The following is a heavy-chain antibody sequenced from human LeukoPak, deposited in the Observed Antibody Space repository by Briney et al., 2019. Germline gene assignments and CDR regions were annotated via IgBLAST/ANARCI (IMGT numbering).Heavy chain of an antibody. Sequence: SQTLSLTCAISGDSVSSNSAGWTWIRQSPSRGLEWLGRTYYRSKWYNDYALSVKSRITITADTSKNQFSLQLNSVTPEDTAVYYCARDAGTAGYGLDVWGQGTTVTVSS. D-gene: IGHD1-1*01. CDR2: TYYRSKWYN. CDR1: GDSVSSNSAG. J-gene: IGHJ6*02. CDR3: ARDAGTAGYGLDV. V-gene: IGHV6-1*01.